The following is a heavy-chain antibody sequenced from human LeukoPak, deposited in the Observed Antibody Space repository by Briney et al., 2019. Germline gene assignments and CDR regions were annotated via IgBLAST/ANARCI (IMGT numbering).Heavy chain of an antibody. CDR3: ARGRPDGSGSYYKFDP. J-gene: IGHJ5*02. Sequence: SETLSLTCTVSAGSISSSNYYWGWIRQPPGKGLEWIGSVDDGGRTYYTPSLKSRVTISVDTSKKQFSLKLSCVTAADPAVYSCARGRPDGSGSYYKFDPWGQGTLVTVSS. V-gene: IGHV4-39*01. D-gene: IGHD3-10*01. CDR1: AGSISSSNYY. CDR2: VDDGGRT.